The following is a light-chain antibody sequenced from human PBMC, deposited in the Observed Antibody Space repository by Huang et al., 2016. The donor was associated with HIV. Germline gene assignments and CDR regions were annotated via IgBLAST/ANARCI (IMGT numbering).Light chain of an antibody. J-gene: IGKJ1*01. Sequence: EIILTQSPGSLSLSPGERATLSCRASQRLSTYYLAWYQQKPGQAPSRLVHAASSRASGSPDRFSGSGSGTAFTLTLSRVEPEDSAMYFCHQYGTPPWTFGQGTRVEIK. CDR3: HQYGTPPWT. CDR1: QRLSTYY. CDR2: AAS. V-gene: IGKV3-20*01.